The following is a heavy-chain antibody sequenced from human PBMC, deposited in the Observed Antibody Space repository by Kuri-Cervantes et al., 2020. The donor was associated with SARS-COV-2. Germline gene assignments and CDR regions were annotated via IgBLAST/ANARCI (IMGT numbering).Heavy chain of an antibody. J-gene: IGHJ4*02. Sequence: ASVKVSCKASGYTFTSYDINWVRQATGQGLEWMGWMNPNSGITGYAQKFQGRVTMTRNTSISTAYMGLSSLRSEDTAVYYCARDEDSSGSDYWGQGTLVTVSS. D-gene: IGHD6-19*01. CDR2: MNPNSGIT. V-gene: IGHV1-8*01. CDR1: GYTFTSYD. CDR3: ARDEDSSGSDY.